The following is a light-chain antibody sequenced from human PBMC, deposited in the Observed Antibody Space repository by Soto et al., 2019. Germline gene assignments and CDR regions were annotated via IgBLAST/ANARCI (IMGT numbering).Light chain of an antibody. CDR2: DAS. Sequence: DIQMTQPPSTLSASVGDGVTITRRASQRISTWLAWYQQKPGKAPKLLIPDASSLETGVPSRFSGSGSGTEFTLTINSLQPDDFATYYCQQYKSYWTFGQGTKVDIK. J-gene: IGKJ1*01. V-gene: IGKV1-5*01. CDR1: QRISTW. CDR3: QQYKSYWT.